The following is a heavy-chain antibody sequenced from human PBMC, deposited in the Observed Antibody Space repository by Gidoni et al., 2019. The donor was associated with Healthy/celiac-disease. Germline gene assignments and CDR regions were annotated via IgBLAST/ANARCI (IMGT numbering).Heavy chain of an antibody. V-gene: IGHV2-5*02. CDR3: AHYYYDSGGYYYLVFDY. Sequence: QITLKESGPTLVKPTQTLTLTCTFSGFSLSTSGVGVGWIRQPPGKALEWLALISWDDDKRYSPSLKNRLTITKDTSKNQVVLTMTNMDPVDTATYYCAHYYYDSGGYYYLVFDYWGQGTLVTVSS. J-gene: IGHJ4*02. CDR1: GFSLSTSGVG. CDR2: ISWDDDK. D-gene: IGHD3-22*01.